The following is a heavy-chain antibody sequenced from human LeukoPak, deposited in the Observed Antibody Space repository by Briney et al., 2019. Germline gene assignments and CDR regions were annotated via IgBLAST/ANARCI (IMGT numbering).Heavy chain of an antibody. CDR3: ARARLQPRDMDV. CDR2: IIPIFGTA. Sequence: SVKVSCKASGGTLSSYAISWVRQAPGQGLEWMGGIIPIFGTANYAQKFQGRVTITTDESTSTAYMELSSLRSEDTAVYYCARARLQPRDMDVWGKGTTVTVSS. V-gene: IGHV1-69*05. J-gene: IGHJ6*03. CDR1: GGTLSSYA. D-gene: IGHD5-24*01.